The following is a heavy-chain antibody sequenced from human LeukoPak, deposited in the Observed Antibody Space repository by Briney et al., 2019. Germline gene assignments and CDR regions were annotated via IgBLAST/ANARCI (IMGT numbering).Heavy chain of an antibody. CDR2: IKQDGSEK. D-gene: IGHD5-18*01. CDR3: ARGISGRIQLWDYYFDY. J-gene: IGHJ4*02. CDR1: GFTFSSYW. Sequence: GGSLTLSCAASGFTFSSYWMSWVRQAPGKGLEWVANIKQDGSEKYYVDSVKGRFTISRDNAKNSLYLQMNSLRAEDTAVYYCARGISGRIQLWDYYFDYWGQGTLVTVSS. V-gene: IGHV3-7*01.